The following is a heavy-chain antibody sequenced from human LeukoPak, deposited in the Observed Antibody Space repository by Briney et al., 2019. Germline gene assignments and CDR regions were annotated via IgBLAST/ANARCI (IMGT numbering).Heavy chain of an antibody. CDR2: ISGSGGST. Sequence: GGSLRLSCVVSGLTFTSYTMDWFRQAPGKGLEWVSAISGSGGSTYYADSVKGRFTISRDNSKNTLYLQMNSLRAEDTAVYYCAKDLRPGYSSSWYANYFDYWGQGTLVTVSS. CDR1: GLTFTSYT. J-gene: IGHJ4*02. V-gene: IGHV3-23*01. D-gene: IGHD6-13*01. CDR3: AKDLRPGYSSSWYANYFDY.